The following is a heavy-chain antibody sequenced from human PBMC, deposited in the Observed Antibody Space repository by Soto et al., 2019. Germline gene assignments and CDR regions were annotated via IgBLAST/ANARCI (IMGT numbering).Heavy chain of an antibody. CDR2: IYWDDDK. D-gene: IGHD3-10*01. J-gene: IGHJ4*02. CDR1: GFSLTTSGVG. CDR3: AHHPCYGLGSYSFDY. Sequence: QITLKESGPTLVRPTQTLTLTCTFSGFSLTTSGVGVGWIRQPPGKALEWLAGIYWDDDKRYSSSLKSRLTITKDTSKNQVVLTMTNMDPVDTATYYCAHHPCYGLGSYSFDYWGQGTLVTVSS. V-gene: IGHV2-5*02.